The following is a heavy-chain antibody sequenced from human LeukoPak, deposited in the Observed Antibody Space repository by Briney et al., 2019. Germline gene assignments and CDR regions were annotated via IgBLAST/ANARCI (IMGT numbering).Heavy chain of an antibody. CDR2: ISTYDGNT. D-gene: IGHD4-11*01. CDR3: ARALYSNYVRAPYYFDF. V-gene: IGHV1-18*01. J-gene: IGHJ4*02. Sequence: ASVKVSCKASGYTFITYGITWVRQAPGQGLEWMGGISTYDGNTNYAQKFQGRVTMTTDTSTSTAYMELRSLRSDDTAVYYCARALYSNYVRAPYYFDFWGQGMLVTVSS. CDR1: GYTFITYG.